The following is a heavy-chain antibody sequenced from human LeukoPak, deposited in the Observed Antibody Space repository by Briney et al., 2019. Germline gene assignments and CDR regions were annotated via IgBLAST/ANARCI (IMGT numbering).Heavy chain of an antibody. CDR1: GYSFTSYW. V-gene: IGHV5-51*01. D-gene: IGHD6-13*01. Sequence: GASLQISSEASGYSFTSYWIWWVRQMPGKGLEWMGIIYPGDSDTRYSPSFQGQVTISTAKSLITPYLRSGSLKASDTAMYYWARRAEAAAGTGGWFDPWGQGTLVTVSS. CDR3: ARRAEAAAGTGGWFDP. CDR2: IYPGDSDT. J-gene: IGHJ5*02.